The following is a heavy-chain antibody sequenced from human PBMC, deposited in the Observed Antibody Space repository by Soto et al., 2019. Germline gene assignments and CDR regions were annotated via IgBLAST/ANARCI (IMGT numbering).Heavy chain of an antibody. CDR2: IIPYYNTL. CDR3: ASGASRWYPYFFDS. J-gene: IGHJ4*02. V-gene: IGHV1-69*01. D-gene: IGHD6-13*01. Sequence: QAQVVQSGAEVRKPGSSVKLSCKASEGTFNSYAIAWVRQAPGQGLEWMGGIIPYYNTLNYAQKFQDRVTITADDSTNTFYMELSSLRSDDTAVYFCASGASRWYPYFFDSLAQGTLVPVSS. CDR1: EGTFNSYA.